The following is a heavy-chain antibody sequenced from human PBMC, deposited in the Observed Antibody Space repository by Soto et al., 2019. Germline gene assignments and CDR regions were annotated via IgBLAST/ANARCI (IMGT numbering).Heavy chain of an antibody. Sequence: QVQLQESGPGLVKPSQTLSLTCTVSGGSISSSNYYWSWIRQHPGKGLEWIGYIYYSGSTYYNPSLKSRLTISVDTSKNQFSLKLSSVTAADTAVYYSAYYVSGKGWFDPWGQGTLVTVSS. J-gene: IGHJ5*02. CDR2: IYYSGST. CDR1: GGSISSSNYY. D-gene: IGHD3-10*01. V-gene: IGHV4-31*03. CDR3: AYYVSGKGWFDP.